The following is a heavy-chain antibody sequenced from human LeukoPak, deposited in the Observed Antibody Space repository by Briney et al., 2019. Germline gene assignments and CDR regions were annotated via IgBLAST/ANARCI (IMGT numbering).Heavy chain of an antibody. J-gene: IGHJ5*01. CDR1: GGSISSINHH. CDR3: VRHDGRSGGTMGAFDS. CDR2: IYNGRTT. Sequence: SETLSLTCTVSGGSISSINHHWGWVRQSPGKDLEWIGSIYNGRTTFSNPSLNSRVTISIVTSKNQFSLQLNSVTAADTAVYYCVRHDGRSGGTMGAFDSWGQGSLVIVSS. D-gene: IGHD4-23*01. V-gene: IGHV4-39*01.